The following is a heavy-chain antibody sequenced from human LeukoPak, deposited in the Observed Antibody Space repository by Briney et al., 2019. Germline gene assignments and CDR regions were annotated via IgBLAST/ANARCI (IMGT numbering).Heavy chain of an antibody. CDR2: IKQDGSER. CDR1: GFTFSSYW. CDR3: ARDRVGAMDV. J-gene: IGHJ6*04. Sequence: PGGSLRLSCTASGFTFSSYWLSWVRQAPGKGLEWVANIKQDGSERYSVDSVKGRFTISRDNAKNSLYLQMNSLRAEDTAVYYCARDRVGAMDVWGKGTTVTVSS. V-gene: IGHV3-7*01.